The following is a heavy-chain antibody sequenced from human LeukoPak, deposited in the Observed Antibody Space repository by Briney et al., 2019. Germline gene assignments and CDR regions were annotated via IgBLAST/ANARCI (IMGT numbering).Heavy chain of an antibody. CDR3: ARARHYYDSSGLY. CDR1: GFTFSTFA. J-gene: IGHJ4*02. CDR2: IKQDGSEK. Sequence: GGSLRLSCAASGFTFSTFAMSWVRQAPGKGLEWVANIKQDGSEKYYVDSVKGRFTISRDNAKNSLYLQMNSLRAEDTAVYYCARARHYYDSSGLYWGQGTLVTVSS. D-gene: IGHD3-22*01. V-gene: IGHV3-7*01.